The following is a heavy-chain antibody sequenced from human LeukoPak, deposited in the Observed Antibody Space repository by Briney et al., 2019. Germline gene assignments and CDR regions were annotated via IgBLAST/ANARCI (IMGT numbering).Heavy chain of an antibody. CDR3: AREDYYGSGSWEN. CDR1: SGSISSYY. CDR2: IYYSGRT. J-gene: IGHJ4*02. D-gene: IGHD3-10*01. V-gene: IGHV4-59*12. Sequence: SETLSLTCSVSSGSISSYYWSWIRQPPGKGLEWIGYIYYSGRTSYNPSLKSRVTISVDTSKNHFSLTLSSVTAADTAVYYCAREDYYGSGSWENWGQGTLVTVSS.